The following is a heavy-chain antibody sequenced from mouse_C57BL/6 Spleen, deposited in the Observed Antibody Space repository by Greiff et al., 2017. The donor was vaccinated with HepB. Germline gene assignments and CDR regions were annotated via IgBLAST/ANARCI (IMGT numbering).Heavy chain of an antibody. CDR2: ISYDGSN. Sequence: VQLQQSGPGLVKPSQSLSLTCSVTGYSITSGYYWNWIRQFPGNKLEWMGYISYDGSNNYNPSLKNRISITRDTSKNQFFLKLNSVTTEDTATYYCARVHYYAFDYWGQGTTLTVSS. CDR1: GYSITSGYY. J-gene: IGHJ2*01. D-gene: IGHD1-2*01. CDR3: ARVHYYAFDY. V-gene: IGHV3-6*01.